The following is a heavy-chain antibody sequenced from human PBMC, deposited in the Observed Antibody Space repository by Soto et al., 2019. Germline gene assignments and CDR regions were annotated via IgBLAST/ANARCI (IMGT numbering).Heavy chain of an antibody. D-gene: IGHD2-15*01. V-gene: IGHV4-31*03. CDR1: GGSIGGGGYY. Sequence: TLSLTCTVSGGSIGGGGYYWSWIRQHPGKGLEWIGYIYYSGSTYYNPSLKSRVTISVDTSKNQFSLKLSSVTAADTAVYYCARTSPCSGGSCYFDYWGQGTLVTVSS. CDR3: ARTSPCSGGSCYFDY. J-gene: IGHJ4*02. CDR2: IYYSGST.